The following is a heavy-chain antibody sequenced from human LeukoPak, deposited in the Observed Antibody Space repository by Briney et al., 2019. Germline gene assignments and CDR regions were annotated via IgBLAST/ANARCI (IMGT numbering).Heavy chain of an antibody. Sequence: RGSLRPSCATSGFTFSSYWMHWVRQAPGKGLMWVSRINSDGSSTSYADSVKGRFTISRDNAKNTLYLQMNSLRAEDTAVFYCARVGQAGYAGYPLDYRGQGTLVTVSS. V-gene: IGHV3-74*01. CDR3: ARVGQAGYAGYPLDY. J-gene: IGHJ4*02. CDR1: GFTFSSYW. D-gene: IGHD5-12*01. CDR2: INSDGSST.